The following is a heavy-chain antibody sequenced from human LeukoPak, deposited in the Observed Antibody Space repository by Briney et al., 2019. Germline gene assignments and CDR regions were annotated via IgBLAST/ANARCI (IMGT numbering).Heavy chain of an antibody. D-gene: IGHD5-24*01. CDR2: ISSDSSYI. Sequence: PGGSLRLSCAASGFTFRNYGMTWVRHAPGEGLEWVSSISSDSSYIHYADSLEGRFTISRDNANNSLCLQMNSLRAEDTAVYYCAVNHRDGYSELGYWGQGTLVTVSS. V-gene: IGHV3-21*01. CDR1: GFTFRNYG. CDR3: AVNHRDGYSELGY. J-gene: IGHJ4*02.